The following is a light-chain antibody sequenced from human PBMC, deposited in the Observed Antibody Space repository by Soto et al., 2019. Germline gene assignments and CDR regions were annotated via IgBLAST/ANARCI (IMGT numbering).Light chain of an antibody. CDR3: QQHYSTPFT. V-gene: IGKV4-1*01. J-gene: IGKJ3*01. CDR1: QSILYSSNNKNY. Sequence: DIVMTQSPDSLAVSLGERATINCKSSQSILYSSNNKNYLTWYQQKPGQTPKLIIYWASTRESGVPDRFSGIVSETDFTLTINSLQAEDVAVYYCQQHYSTPFTFGPGTKVDIK. CDR2: WAS.